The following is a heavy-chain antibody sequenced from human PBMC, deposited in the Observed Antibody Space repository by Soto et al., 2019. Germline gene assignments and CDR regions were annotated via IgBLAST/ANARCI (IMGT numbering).Heavy chain of an antibody. Sequence: QVQLVQSGAEVKKPGSSVKVSCKASGGTFSSYAISWVRQAPGQGLEWMGGIIPIFGTANYAKKFQGRVTITADESTSTAYMELSSLRSEDTAVYYCARGMITYYYDSSGYHATDAFDIWGQGTMVTVSS. D-gene: IGHD3-22*01. J-gene: IGHJ3*02. V-gene: IGHV1-69*12. CDR3: ARGMITYYYDSSGYHATDAFDI. CDR1: GGTFSSYA. CDR2: IIPIFGTA.